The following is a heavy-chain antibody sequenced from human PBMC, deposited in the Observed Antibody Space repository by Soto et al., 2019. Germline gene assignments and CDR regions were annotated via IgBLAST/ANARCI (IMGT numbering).Heavy chain of an antibody. Sequence: GGSLRLSCAASGFTFSSYAMSWVRQAPGKGLEWVGFIRSKAYGGTTEYAASVKGRFTISRDDSKSIAYLQMNSLKTEDTAVYYCTREDASGWYPTFDYWGQGTLVTVSS. D-gene: IGHD6-19*01. J-gene: IGHJ4*02. CDR3: TREDASGWYPTFDY. V-gene: IGHV3-49*04. CDR2: IRSKAYGGTT. CDR1: GFTFSSYA.